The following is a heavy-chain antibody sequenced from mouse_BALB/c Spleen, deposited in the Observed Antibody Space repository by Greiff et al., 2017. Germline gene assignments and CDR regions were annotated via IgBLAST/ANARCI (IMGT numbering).Heavy chain of an antibody. CDR1: GFSLTSYG. Sequence: VLLVESGPGLVAPSQSLSITCTVSGFSLTSYGVHWVRQPPGKGLEWLGVIWAGGSTNYNSALMSRLSISKDNSKSQVFLKMSSLQTDDTAMYYCASYEYGAWFAYWGQGTLVTVSA. D-gene: IGHD2-4*01. CDR2: IWAGGST. V-gene: IGHV2-9*02. CDR3: ASYEYGAWFAY. J-gene: IGHJ3*01.